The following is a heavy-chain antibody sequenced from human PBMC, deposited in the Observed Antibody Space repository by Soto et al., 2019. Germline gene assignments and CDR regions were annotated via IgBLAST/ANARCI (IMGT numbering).Heavy chain of an antibody. V-gene: IGHV3-23*01. CDR1: GFTFNNYA. Sequence: EVQLLESGGGLVQPGGSLRLSCAASGFTFNNYAMSWVRQTPGEGVEWVSAISGSGVSTYYADSVRGRFTISRDHSKNPLSLQMNSLGADDPAVYYRVKNNLPYADYSPFDYWGQGTLVTVSS. CDR2: ISGSGVST. J-gene: IGHJ4*02. D-gene: IGHD2-15*01. CDR3: VKNNLPYADYSPFDY.